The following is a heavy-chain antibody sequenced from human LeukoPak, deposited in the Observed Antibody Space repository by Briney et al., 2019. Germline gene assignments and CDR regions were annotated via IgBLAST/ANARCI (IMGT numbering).Heavy chain of an antibody. CDR1: GFTFSSYS. D-gene: IGHD2-15*01. CDR3: VRDLLEYCSGGSCYFWY. CDR2: ISSSSSTI. J-gene: IGHJ4*02. Sequence: GGSLRLSCAASGFTFSSYSMNWVRQAPGKGLEWVPYISSSSSTIYYADSVKGRFTISRDNAKNSLYLQMNSLRAEDTAVYYCVRDLLEYCSGGSCYFWYWGQGTLVTVSS. V-gene: IGHV3-48*04.